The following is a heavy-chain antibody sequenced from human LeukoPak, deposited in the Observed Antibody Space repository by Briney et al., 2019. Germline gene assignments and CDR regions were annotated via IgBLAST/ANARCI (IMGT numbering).Heavy chain of an antibody. CDR3: ARGSWVISSTIAARSGGDY. J-gene: IGHJ4*02. D-gene: IGHD6-6*01. CDR1: GYTFTGYY. V-gene: IGHV1-2*06. CDR2: IKPKSGGT. Sequence: SVKVSFKASGYTFTGYYMHWVRQAPGQGLEWMGRIKPKSGGTNYAQKFQGRVTMTRDTSISTAYMELSRLRTDDTAVYYCARGSWVISSTIAARSGGDYWGQGTLVTVSS.